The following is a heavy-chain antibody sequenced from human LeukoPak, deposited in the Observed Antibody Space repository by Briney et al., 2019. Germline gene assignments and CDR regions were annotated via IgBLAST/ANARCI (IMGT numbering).Heavy chain of an antibody. CDR1: GYTFTGYY. J-gene: IGHJ6*02. Sequence: GASVKVSCKASGYTFTGYYMHWVRQAPGQGLEGMGWINPNSGGTNYAQKFQGRVTMTRDTSISTAYMELSRLRSDDTAVYYCARGRPYYDSGMDVWGQGTTVTVSS. CDR2: INPNSGGT. CDR3: ARGRPYYDSGMDV. D-gene: IGHD3-3*01. V-gene: IGHV1-2*02.